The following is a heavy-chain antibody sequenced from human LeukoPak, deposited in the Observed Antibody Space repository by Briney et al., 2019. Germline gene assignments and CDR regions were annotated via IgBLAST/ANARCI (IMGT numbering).Heavy chain of an antibody. D-gene: IGHD3-22*01. CDR3: AKEGIEADSSGYYYNHFDY. J-gene: IGHJ4*02. CDR2: ISGSGGST. Sequence: SGGSLRLSCAASGFTFSSYAMSWVRQAPGKGLEWVSAISGSGGSTYYADSVKGRFTISRDNSKNALYLQMNSLRAEDTAVYYCAKEGIEADSSGYYYNHFDYWGQGTLVTVSS. CDR1: GFTFSSYA. V-gene: IGHV3-23*01.